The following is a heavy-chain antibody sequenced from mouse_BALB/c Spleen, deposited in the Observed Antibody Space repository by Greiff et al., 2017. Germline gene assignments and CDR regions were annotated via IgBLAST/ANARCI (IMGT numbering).Heavy chain of an antibody. Sequence: VQLQQSGAELVRPGVSVKISCKGSGYTFTDYAMHWVKQSHAKSLEWIGVISTYYGDASYNQKFKGKATMTVDKSSSTAYMELARLTSEDSAIYYSERSYGSSYGWCVDVWGAGTTVTVSS. CDR3: ERSYGSSYGWCVDV. CDR1: GYTFTDYA. V-gene: IGHV1S137*01. J-gene: IGHJ1*01. D-gene: IGHD1-1*01. CDR2: ISTYYGDA.